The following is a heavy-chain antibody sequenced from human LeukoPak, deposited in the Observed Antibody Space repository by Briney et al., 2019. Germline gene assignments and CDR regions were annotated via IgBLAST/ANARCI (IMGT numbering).Heavy chain of an antibody. V-gene: IGHV3-74*01. J-gene: IGHJ4*02. D-gene: IGHD6-19*01. CDR1: GFTFSSHF. Sequence: GGSLRLSCAATGFTFSSHFMHWVRQVPGKGLLWVSRIDRGGTATDYADSVKGRFTVSRDNAKNTLYLQMNSLRAEDRAVYYCARDLAGAPFRNFDLWGQGTLVTVSS. CDR2: IDRGGTAT. CDR3: ARDLAGAPFRNFDL.